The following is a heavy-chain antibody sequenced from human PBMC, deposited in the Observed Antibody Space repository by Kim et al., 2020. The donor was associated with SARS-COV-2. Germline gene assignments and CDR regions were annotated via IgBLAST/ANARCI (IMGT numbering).Heavy chain of an antibody. CDR3: ARAWSGRDWFDP. D-gene: IGHD6-25*01. Sequence: TYAQGFTGRFVFTSDTSVSTAYLQISSLKAEDTAVYYCARAWSGRDWFDPWGQGTLVTVSS. J-gene: IGHJ5*02. V-gene: IGHV7-4-1*02.